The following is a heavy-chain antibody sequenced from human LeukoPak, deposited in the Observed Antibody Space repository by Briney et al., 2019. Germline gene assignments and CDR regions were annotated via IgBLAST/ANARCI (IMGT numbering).Heavy chain of an antibody. Sequence: PGGSLRLSCAASGFTLSSYWMHWVRQAPGKGLVCVSRIKSDGNTNYADSVKGRFTISRDNAKNTVSLQMNSLRAEDTGVYYCARAPSEIGGYYPEYFRHWGQGTLVTVSS. CDR2: IKSDGNT. J-gene: IGHJ1*01. CDR1: GFTLSSYW. V-gene: IGHV3-74*01. D-gene: IGHD3-22*01. CDR3: ARAPSEIGGYYPEYFRH.